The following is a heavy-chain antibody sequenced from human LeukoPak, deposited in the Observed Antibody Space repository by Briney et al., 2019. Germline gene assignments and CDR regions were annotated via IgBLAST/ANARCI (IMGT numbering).Heavy chain of an antibody. V-gene: IGHV3-30*04. J-gene: IGHJ4*02. CDR2: ISYDGSNK. CDR3: ARGTPGY. D-gene: IGHD1-1*01. Sequence: QPGGSLRLSCAAYGFTFSSYAMHWVRQAPGKGLEWVAVISYDGSNKYHADSVKGRFTISRDNSKNTLYLQMNSLRAEDTAVYYCARGTPGYWGQGTLVTVSS. CDR1: GFTFSSYA.